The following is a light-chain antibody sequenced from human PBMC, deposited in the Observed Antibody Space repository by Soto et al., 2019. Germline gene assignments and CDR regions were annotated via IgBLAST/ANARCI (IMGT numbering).Light chain of an antibody. J-gene: IGLJ1*01. CDR2: EVN. V-gene: IGLV2-8*01. CDR3: ASYAGTSRYV. Sequence: QSVLTQPPSASGSPGQSVTISCTGVSSDVGDYDYVLWYKQYPGKAPKVIIFEVNKRPSGVHDRFSGSKSGNTASLTVSGLQAEDEAVYYCASYAGTSRYVFGSGTNVTV. CDR1: SSDVGDYDY.